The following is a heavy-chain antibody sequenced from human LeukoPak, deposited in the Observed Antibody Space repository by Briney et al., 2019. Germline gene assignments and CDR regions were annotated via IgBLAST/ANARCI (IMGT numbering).Heavy chain of an antibody. CDR3: AKDRRDGPSGGAFDI. J-gene: IGHJ3*02. CDR1: GFTFDDYA. CDR2: ISWNSGSI. V-gene: IGHV3-9*01. Sequence: PGGSLRLSCAASGFTFDDYAMHWVRQAPGKGLEWVSGISWNSGSIGYADSVKGRFTISRDNAKNSLYLQMNSLGAEDTALYYCAKDRRDGPSGGAFDIWGQGTMVTVSS. D-gene: IGHD5-24*01.